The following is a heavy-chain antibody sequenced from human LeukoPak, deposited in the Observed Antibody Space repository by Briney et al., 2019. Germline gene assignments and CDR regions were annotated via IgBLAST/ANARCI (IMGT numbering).Heavy chain of an antibody. CDR1: GGSFSGDY. V-gene: IGHV4-34*01. CDR3: ARVRGYCSGGSCLLYYFDY. J-gene: IGHJ4*02. CDR2: INHIGST. D-gene: IGHD2-15*01. Sequence: PSETLSLTCAVYGGSFSGDYWSWIRQPPGKGLEWIGEINHIGSTNYNPSLKSRVTISLDTSKNQFSLKLSSVTAADTAVYYCARVRGYCSGGSCLLYYFDYWGQGTLVTVS.